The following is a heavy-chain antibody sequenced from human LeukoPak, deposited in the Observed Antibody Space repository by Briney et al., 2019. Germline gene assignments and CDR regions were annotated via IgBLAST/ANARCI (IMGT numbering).Heavy chain of an antibody. V-gene: IGHV4-59*01. CDR3: ARAVHYSGTSDQYTGGWYYFDF. Sequence: PSETLSLTYTVSGDSINNYYWSWIRQPPGKGLEWIGNINYSGSSNSNPSLKSRATISVDMSRKHFFLDLISVTAADTAVYYCARAVHYSGTSDQYTGGWYYFDFWGQGTRVTVSS. CDR2: INYSGSS. CDR1: GDSINNYY. J-gene: IGHJ4*02. D-gene: IGHD3-10*01.